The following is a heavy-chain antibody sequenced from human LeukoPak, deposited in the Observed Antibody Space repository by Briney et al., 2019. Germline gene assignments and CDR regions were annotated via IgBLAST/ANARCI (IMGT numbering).Heavy chain of an antibody. V-gene: IGHV3-53*01. J-gene: IGHJ6*03. D-gene: IGHD3-10*01. CDR2: IHKNAIT. CDR1: GFTFSTYS. Sequence: GGSLRLSCAASGFTFSTYSMNWVRQAPGKGLEWVSVIHKNAITSYADTVKGRFSISRDNSKNTLYLQMNNLRVDDTAVYYCARSLRVRGVPDYMDVWGKGTTVTVSS. CDR3: ARSLRVRGVPDYMDV.